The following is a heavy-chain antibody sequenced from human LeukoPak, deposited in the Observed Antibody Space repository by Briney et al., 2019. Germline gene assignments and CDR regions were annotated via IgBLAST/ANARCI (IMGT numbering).Heavy chain of an antibody. CDR3: ARQGPYDYVWGSYPPFDY. Sequence: ASETLSLTCTVSGGSISSYYWSWIRQPPGKGLEWIGYIYYSGSTYYNPSLKSRVTISVDTSKNQFSLKLSSVTAADTAVYYCARQGPYDYVWGSYPPFDYWGQGTLVTVSS. V-gene: IGHV4-59*08. J-gene: IGHJ4*02. CDR2: IYYSGST. D-gene: IGHD3-16*02. CDR1: GGSISSYY.